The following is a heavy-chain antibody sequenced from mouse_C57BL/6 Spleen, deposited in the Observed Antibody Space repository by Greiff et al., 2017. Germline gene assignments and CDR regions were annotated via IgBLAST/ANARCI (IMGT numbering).Heavy chain of an antibody. D-gene: IGHD1-1*01. Sequence: QVQLQQPGAELVRPGSSVKLSCKASGYTFTSYWMHWVKQRPIQGLEWIGNIDPSDSATHYNQKFKDKATLTVDKSSSTAYMQLSSLTSEDSAVYYCATDHTGRFAYWGQGTLVTVSA. CDR3: ATDHTGRFAY. V-gene: IGHV1-52*01. CDR2: IDPSDSAT. CDR1: GYTFTSYW. J-gene: IGHJ3*01.